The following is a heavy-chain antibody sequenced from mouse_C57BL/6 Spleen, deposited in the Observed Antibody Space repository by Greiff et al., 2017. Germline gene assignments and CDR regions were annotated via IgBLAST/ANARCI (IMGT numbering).Heavy chain of an antibody. CDR1: GYTFTDYY. J-gene: IGHJ2*01. CDR2: INPNNGGT. V-gene: IGHV1-26*01. Sequence: VQLQQSGPELVKPGASVKISCKASGYTFTDYYMNWVKQSHGKSLEWIGDINPNNGGTSYNQKFKGKATLTVDKSSSTAYMELRSLTSEDSAVYYCARGSTTVVLYEEYDFDYWGQGTTLTVSS. D-gene: IGHD1-1*01. CDR3: ARGSTTVVLYEEYDFDY.